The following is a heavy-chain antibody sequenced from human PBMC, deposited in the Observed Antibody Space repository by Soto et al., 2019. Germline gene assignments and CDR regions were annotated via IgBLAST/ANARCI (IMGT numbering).Heavy chain of an antibody. V-gene: IGHV5-51*01. J-gene: IGHJ6*02. CDR3: ARPSAAGKGAYYYYGMDV. Sequence: PGESLKISCKGSGYSFTTYWIAWVRQMPGKGLEWMGIIYPGDSDTRYSPSSQGQVTISADKSINTAYLQWSSLKASDIAMYYCARPSAAGKGAYYYYGMDVWGQGTTVTVSS. CDR1: GYSFTTYW. CDR2: IYPGDSDT. D-gene: IGHD6-13*01.